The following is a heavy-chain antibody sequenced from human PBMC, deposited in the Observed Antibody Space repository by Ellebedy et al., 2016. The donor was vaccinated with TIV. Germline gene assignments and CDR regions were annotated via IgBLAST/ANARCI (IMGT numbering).Heavy chain of an antibody. D-gene: IGHD3-22*01. Sequence: ASVKVSCKGSGYSFTSYWIGWARQMPGKGLEWMGIIYPGDSDTRYSPSFQGQVTISADKSISTAYLQWSSLKASDTAMYYCARGRDSSGYLGDYWGQGTLVTVSS. J-gene: IGHJ4*02. V-gene: IGHV5-51*01. CDR2: IYPGDSDT. CDR3: ARGRDSSGYLGDY. CDR1: GYSFTSYW.